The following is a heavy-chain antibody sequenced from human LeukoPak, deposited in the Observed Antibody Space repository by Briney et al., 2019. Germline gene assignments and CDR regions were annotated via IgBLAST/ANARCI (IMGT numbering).Heavy chain of an antibody. CDR2: IIPILGIA. V-gene: IGHV1-69*04. D-gene: IGHD2-15*01. Sequence: ASVKVSCKASGGTFCSYAISWVRQAPGQGLEWMGRIIPILGIANYAQKFQGRVTITADKSTSTAYMELSSLRSEDTAVYYCARPADCSGGSCYLGYWGQGTLVTVSS. CDR1: GGTFCSYA. CDR3: ARPADCSGGSCYLGY. J-gene: IGHJ4*02.